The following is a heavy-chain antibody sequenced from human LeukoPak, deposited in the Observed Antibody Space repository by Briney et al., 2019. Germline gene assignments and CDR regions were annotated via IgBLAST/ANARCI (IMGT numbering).Heavy chain of an antibody. D-gene: IGHD4-17*01. CDR3: ARNMTSVTTGGDAFDL. Sequence: GGSLRLSCAASGFTFSNCAMSWVRQAPGRGLEWVSTVIITGVSTYYADSLKGRFTISRDNSKNTLYLQMNSLRAEDTAVYYCARNMTSVTTGGDAFDLWGQGTMVTVSS. CDR2: VIITGVST. CDR1: GFTFSNCA. V-gene: IGHV3-23*01. J-gene: IGHJ3*01.